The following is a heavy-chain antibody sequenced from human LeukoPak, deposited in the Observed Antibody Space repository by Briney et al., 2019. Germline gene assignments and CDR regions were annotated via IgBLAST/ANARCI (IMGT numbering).Heavy chain of an antibody. J-gene: IGHJ6*02. CDR3: ARSHYYDSSGYFSYYYGMDV. Sequence: PGGSLRLSCAASGFTVGSNYLSWVRQAPGKGLVWVSRVNSDGSSTRYADSVKGRFTISRDNAKNTLYLQMNSLRAEDTAVYYCARSHYYDSSGYFSYYYGMDVWGQGTTVTVSS. V-gene: IGHV3-74*01. D-gene: IGHD3-22*01. CDR2: VNSDGSST. CDR1: GFTVGSNY.